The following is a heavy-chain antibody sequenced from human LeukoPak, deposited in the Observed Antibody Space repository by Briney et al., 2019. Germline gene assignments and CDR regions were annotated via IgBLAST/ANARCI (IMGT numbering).Heavy chain of an antibody. CDR3: ASLYGMDV. V-gene: IGHV3-7*01. CDR1: GFTFSSYA. Sequence: GGSLRLSCAASGFTFSSYAMSWVRQAPGKGLEWVANIKQDGSEEYYVDSVKGRFTISRDNAKNSLYLQMNSLRAEDTAVYYCASLYGMDVWGQGTTVTVSS. J-gene: IGHJ6*02. CDR2: IKQDGSEE.